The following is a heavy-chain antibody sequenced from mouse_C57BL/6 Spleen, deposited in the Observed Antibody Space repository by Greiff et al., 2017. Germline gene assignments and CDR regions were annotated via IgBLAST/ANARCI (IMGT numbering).Heavy chain of an antibody. V-gene: IGHV1-62-2*01. CDR1: GYTFPEYT. J-gene: IGHJ3*01. CDR2: FYPGGGSI. D-gene: IGHD2-4*01. Sequence: QFQLQRSGAELVKPGASVKLSCTASGYTFPEYTIHWVKQRSGQGLAWIGWFYPGGGSIQYITKFKDKATLTADNTSSTVYIELIRLTSDDAAVYYCARNGVYYDYATTWFAYWGQGTLVTVSA. CDR3: ARNGVYYDYATTWFAY.